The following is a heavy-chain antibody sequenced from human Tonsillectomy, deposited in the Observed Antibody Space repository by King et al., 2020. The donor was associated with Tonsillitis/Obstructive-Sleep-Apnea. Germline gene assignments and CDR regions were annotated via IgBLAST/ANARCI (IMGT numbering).Heavy chain of an antibody. Sequence: VQLVESGGGLVQPGGSLRLSCSASGFTFSDYALHWVRQAPGKGLEYVSAISSNGGITNYADSVKGRFTISRDNSKNTLYLQMSSLRAEDTAVYYCVKVGYCSSTSCYYAFDIWGQGTMVTVSS. D-gene: IGHD2-2*01. J-gene: IGHJ3*02. CDR3: VKVGYCSSTSCYYAFDI. CDR2: ISSNGGIT. V-gene: IGHV3-64D*06. CDR1: GFTFSDYA.